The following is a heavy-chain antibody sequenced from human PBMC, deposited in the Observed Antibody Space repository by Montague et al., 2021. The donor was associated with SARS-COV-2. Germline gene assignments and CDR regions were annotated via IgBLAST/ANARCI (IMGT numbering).Heavy chain of an antibody. CDR3: ARMRIAAAGSPFDI. J-gene: IGHJ3*02. Sequence: PALVKPTQTLTLTRTFSGFSLSTSGMCVSWIRQPPGKALEWLARIDWDDDKYYSTSLKTRLTISKDASKNQVVLTMTNMDPVDTATYYCARMRIAAAGSPFDIWGQGTMVTVSS. V-gene: IGHV2-70*11. CDR1: GFSLSTSGMC. D-gene: IGHD6-13*01. CDR2: IDWDDDK.